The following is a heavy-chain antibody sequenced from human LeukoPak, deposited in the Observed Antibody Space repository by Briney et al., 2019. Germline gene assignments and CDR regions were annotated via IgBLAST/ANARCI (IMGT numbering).Heavy chain of an antibody. J-gene: IGHJ4*02. Sequence: SDTLSLTCTISASSGSIGRHFWAWIRRPPGRGLEWLGYARYTGDTIASHSLNSRLSMSVDMSKKELTLRLSSVTAADTAVYYCARTRGDGRKIDYWGQGTLVTVSS. V-gene: IGHV4-59*07. D-gene: IGHD5-24*01. CDR3: ARTRGDGRKIDY. CDR2: ARYTGDT. CDR1: ASSGSIGRHF.